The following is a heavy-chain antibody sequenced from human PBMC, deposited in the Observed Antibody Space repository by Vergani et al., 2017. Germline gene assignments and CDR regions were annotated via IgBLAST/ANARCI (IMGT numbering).Heavy chain of an antibody. CDR2: IKQDGSEK. J-gene: IGHJ5*02. V-gene: IGHV3-7*01. CDR3: AAQPSWDWFDP. D-gene: IGHD2-2*01. CDR1: GFTFSSYW. Sequence: EVQLVESGGGLVQPGGSLRLSCAASGFTFSSYWMRWVRQAPGKGLEWVANIKQDGSEKYYVDSVKGRFTISRDNAKNSLYLQMNSLRAEDTAVYYCAAQPSWDWFDPWGQGTLVTVSS.